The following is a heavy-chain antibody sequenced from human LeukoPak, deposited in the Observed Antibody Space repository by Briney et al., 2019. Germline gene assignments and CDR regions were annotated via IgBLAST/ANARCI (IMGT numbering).Heavy chain of an antibody. V-gene: IGHV4/OR15-8*02. Sequence: PSETLSLTCGVSGGSISGTNWWSWVRQPPGQGLEWIGEISLAGQTNYNPSLNGRVTMSLDKSSNQLSLHLTSVAAADTATYFCSRESGPFCPFGYWGQGTLVIVSS. CDR1: GGSISGTNW. CDR3: SRESGPFCPFGY. J-gene: IGHJ4*02. D-gene: IGHD1-26*01. CDR2: ISLAGQT.